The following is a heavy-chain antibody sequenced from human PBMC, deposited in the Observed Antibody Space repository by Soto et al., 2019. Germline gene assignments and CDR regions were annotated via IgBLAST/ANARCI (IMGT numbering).Heavy chain of an antibody. CDR2: ISGSGGST. V-gene: IGHV3-23*01. D-gene: IGHD2-2*01. Sequence: PGGSLRLSCAASGFTLSSYAMSWVCQAPGKGLEWVSAISGSGGSTYYADSVKGRFTISRDNSKNTLYLQMNSLRAEDTAVYYCAKDLVVPAAIGTHAFDIWGQGTMVTVSS. J-gene: IGHJ3*02. CDR1: GFTLSSYA. CDR3: AKDLVVPAAIGTHAFDI.